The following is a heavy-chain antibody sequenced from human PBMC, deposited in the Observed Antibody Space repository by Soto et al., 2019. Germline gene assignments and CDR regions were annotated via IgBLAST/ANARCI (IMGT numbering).Heavy chain of an antibody. Sequence: QVQLVQSGAEEKKPGSSVKVSCKASGGTFSSYAISWVRQAPGQGLEWMGGIIPIFGTANYAQKFQGRVTITADESTSTAYMELSSLRSEDTAVYYCARGEDTIFGVARRYYYYYGMDVWGQGTTVTVSS. J-gene: IGHJ6*02. CDR1: GGTFSSYA. CDR3: ARGEDTIFGVARRYYYYYGMDV. V-gene: IGHV1-69*01. CDR2: IIPIFGTA. D-gene: IGHD3-3*01.